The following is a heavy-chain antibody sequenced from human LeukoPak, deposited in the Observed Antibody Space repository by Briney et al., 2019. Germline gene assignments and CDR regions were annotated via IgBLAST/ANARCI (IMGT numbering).Heavy chain of an antibody. CDR3: GLDYGMDV. J-gene: IGHJ6*02. D-gene: IGHD6-6*01. V-gene: IGHV1-18*01. CDR2: IRAYNGNT. Sequence: ASVKVSCKASGGTFSSYAISWVRQAPGQGLEWMGWIRAYNGNTNYAQKLQGRVTMTTDTSTSTAYMELRSLRSDDTAVYYCGLDYGMDVWGQGTTVTVSS. CDR1: GGTFSSYA.